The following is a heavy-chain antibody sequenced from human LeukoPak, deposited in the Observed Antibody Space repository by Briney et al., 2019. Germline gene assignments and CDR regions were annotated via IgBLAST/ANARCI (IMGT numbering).Heavy chain of an antibody. CDR2: VLLSGAS. CDR1: GGSILTTNW. J-gene: IGHJ4*02. V-gene: IGHV4-4*02. CDR3: TRESGAFSPFGF. D-gene: IGHD1-26*01. Sequence: GTLSLTCAVSGGSILTTNWWSWVRQPPGKGLEWIGEVLLSGASNYNPSLKSRVNMSIDKSKNQLSLELTSVTAADTAIYYCTRESGAFSPFGFWGQGTLVTVS.